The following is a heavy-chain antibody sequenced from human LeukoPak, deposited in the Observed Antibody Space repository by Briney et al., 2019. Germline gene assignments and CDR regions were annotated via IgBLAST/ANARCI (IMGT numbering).Heavy chain of an antibody. CDR2: MKPNSGNT. Sequence: ASVKVSCKASGGTFSSYAISWVRQATGQGLEWMGWMKPNSGNTEYAQMFQGRVTMSRNTSINTAYMELSSLRSDDTAVYYCARPGAAAGFGHWGQGTLVTVSS. J-gene: IGHJ4*02. D-gene: IGHD6-13*01. CDR1: GGTFSSYA. V-gene: IGHV1-8*02. CDR3: ARPGAAAGFGH.